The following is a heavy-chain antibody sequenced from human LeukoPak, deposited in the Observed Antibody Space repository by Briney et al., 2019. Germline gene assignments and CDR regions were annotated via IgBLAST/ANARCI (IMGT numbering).Heavy chain of an antibody. J-gene: IGHJ4*02. CDR3: ARVVRRGYCSGGSCYPSDY. CDR1: GFTFSSYA. CDR2: ISYDGSNK. Sequence: PGGSLRLSCAASGFTFSSYAMHWVRQAPGKGLEWVAVISYDGSNKYYADSVKGRFTISRDNSKNTLYLQMNSLRAEDTAVYYCARVVRRGYCSGGSCYPSDYWGQGTLVTVSS. D-gene: IGHD2-15*01. V-gene: IGHV3-30-3*01.